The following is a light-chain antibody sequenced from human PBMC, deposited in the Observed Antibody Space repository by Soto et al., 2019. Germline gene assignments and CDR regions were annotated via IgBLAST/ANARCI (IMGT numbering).Light chain of an antibody. J-gene: IGKJ3*01. Sequence: EIVVTQSPGTLSLSPGERATLSCRASQSVSSSYLAWYQQKPGQAPRLLIYGASSRATGIPDRFSGSGSGKDFTITISRLEREDVAVYYCQQYGSGPIFTFGPGTKVDIK. CDR3: QQYGSGPIFT. CDR2: GAS. CDR1: QSVSSSY. V-gene: IGKV3-20*01.